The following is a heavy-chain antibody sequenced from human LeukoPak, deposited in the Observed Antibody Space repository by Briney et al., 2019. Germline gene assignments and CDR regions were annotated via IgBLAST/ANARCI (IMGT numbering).Heavy chain of an antibody. J-gene: IGHJ4*02. CDR3: AKDRVGDFWSGYGSQDY. Sequence: GRSLRLSCAASGFTFDDYAMHWVRQAPGKGLEWVAFIRYDGSNKYYADSVKGRFTISRDNSKNTLYLQMNSLRAEDTAVYYCAKDRVGDFWSGYGSQDYWGQGTLVTVSS. V-gene: IGHV3-30*02. CDR2: IRYDGSNK. D-gene: IGHD3-3*01. CDR1: GFTFDDYA.